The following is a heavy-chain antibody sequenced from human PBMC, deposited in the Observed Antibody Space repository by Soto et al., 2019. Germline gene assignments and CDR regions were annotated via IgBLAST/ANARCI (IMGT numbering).Heavy chain of an antibody. CDR2: IIPILGIA. D-gene: IGHD2-2*01. Sequence: QVQLVQSGAEVKKPGSSVKVSCKASGGTFSSYTISWVRQAPGQGLEWMGRIIPILGIANYAQKFQGRVTITADKSTSTAYMELSSLRSEDTAVYYCAREVRFVVPAAPAIDYFDYWGQGTLVTVSS. CDR1: GGTFSSYT. J-gene: IGHJ4*02. CDR3: AREVRFVVPAAPAIDYFDY. V-gene: IGHV1-69*08.